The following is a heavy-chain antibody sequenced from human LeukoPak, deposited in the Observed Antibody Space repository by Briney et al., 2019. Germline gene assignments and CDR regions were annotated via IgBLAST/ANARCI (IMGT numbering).Heavy chain of an antibody. J-gene: IGHJ3*02. CDR3: ARSLRDAFDI. Sequence: GGSLRLSCAASGFTFSSYTMNWVRQAPGKGLEWVSSLSGTGRYIYYADLMKGRFTISRDNAKNSLYLQMNSLRAEGTAVYYCARSLRDAFDIWGQGTMVTVSS. V-gene: IGHV3-21*06. CDR1: GFTFSSYT. CDR2: LSGTGRYI.